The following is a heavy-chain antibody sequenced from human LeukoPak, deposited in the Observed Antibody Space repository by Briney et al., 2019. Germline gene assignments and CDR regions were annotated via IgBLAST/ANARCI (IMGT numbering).Heavy chain of an antibody. J-gene: IGHJ3*02. CDR3: ASRLGNDAFDI. Sequence: SVKVSCKASGGTFSNYAISWVRQAPGQGLEWMGRIIPILGIANYAQKFQGRVTITADKSTSTAYMELSSLRSEDTAVYYCASRLGNDAFDIWGQGTMVTVSS. V-gene: IGHV1-69*04. CDR1: GGTFSNYA. D-gene: IGHD6-19*01. CDR2: IIPILGIA.